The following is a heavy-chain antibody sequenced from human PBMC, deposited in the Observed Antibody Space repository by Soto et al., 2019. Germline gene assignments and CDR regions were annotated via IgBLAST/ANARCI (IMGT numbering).Heavy chain of an antibody. V-gene: IGHV1-18*01. J-gene: IGHJ4*02. CDR3: ARQDYNWNDWTSYFDY. D-gene: IGHD1-1*01. Sequence: GASVKVSCKASGYTFATSGITWVRQAPGQGLEWMGWISAYNANTNYAQRLQGRVTLTTDTSTSTAYMELRSLRSDDTAVYYCARQDYNWNDWTSYFDYWGQGTLVTVSS. CDR2: ISAYNANT. CDR1: GYTFATSG.